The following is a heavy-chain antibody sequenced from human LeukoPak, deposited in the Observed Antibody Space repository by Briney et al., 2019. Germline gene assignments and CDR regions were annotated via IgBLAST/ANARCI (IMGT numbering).Heavy chain of an antibody. CDR1: GYTLTSYG. D-gene: IGHD3-3*01. V-gene: IGHV1-18*01. Sequence: ASVKVSCKASGYTLTSYGISWVRQAPGQGLEWMGWISAYNGNTNYAQKLQGRVTMTTDTSTSTAYMELRSLRSDDTAVYYCACIYDFWSGYPTNWFDPWGQGTLVTVSS. CDR2: ISAYNGNT. CDR3: ACIYDFWSGYPTNWFDP. J-gene: IGHJ5*02.